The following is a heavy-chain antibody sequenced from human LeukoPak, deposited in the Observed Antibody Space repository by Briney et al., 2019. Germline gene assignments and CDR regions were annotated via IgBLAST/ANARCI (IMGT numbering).Heavy chain of an antibody. CDR3: AKTSSSSKYYYYGMDV. CDR2: MSGSGGST. J-gene: IGHJ6*02. CDR1: GFTFSSYA. D-gene: IGHD6-6*01. V-gene: IGHV3-23*01. Sequence: GGSLRLSCAASGFTFSSYAMSWVRQAPGRGREWFSAMSGSGGSTYYADSVKGRFTISRDNSKNTLYLQMNSLRAEATAVYYCAKTSSSSKYYYYGMDVWGQGTTVTVSS.